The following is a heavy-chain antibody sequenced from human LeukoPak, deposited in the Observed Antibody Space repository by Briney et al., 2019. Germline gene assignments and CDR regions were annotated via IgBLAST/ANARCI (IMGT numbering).Heavy chain of an antibody. J-gene: IGHJ5*02. CDR2: TSGSGGST. V-gene: IGHV3-23*01. CDR1: GLTFSSYA. D-gene: IGHD6-25*01. CDR3: AKGGMGWFDP. Sequence: GGSLRLSCAASGLTFSSYAMSWVRQAPGKGLEWVSSTSGSGGSTYYEDSVRGRFTISRDNSENTVHLQMNSLRADDTAVYYCAKGGMGWFDPWGQGTLVTVSS.